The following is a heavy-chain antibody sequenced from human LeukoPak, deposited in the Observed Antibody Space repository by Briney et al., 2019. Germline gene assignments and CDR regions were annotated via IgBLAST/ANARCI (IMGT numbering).Heavy chain of an antibody. Sequence: GGSLRLSCAASGFTFSRHWMHWVRQAPGKGLVWVSRVNSDVTDTTYADSVRGRFTISRDNAKNTLYLQMKSLRDDDTAVYYCAGESHGSGSHDYWGQGPLVTVSS. D-gene: IGHD3-10*01. V-gene: IGHV3-74*01. J-gene: IGHJ4*02. CDR3: AGESHGSGSHDY. CDR1: GFTFSRHW. CDR2: VNSDVTDT.